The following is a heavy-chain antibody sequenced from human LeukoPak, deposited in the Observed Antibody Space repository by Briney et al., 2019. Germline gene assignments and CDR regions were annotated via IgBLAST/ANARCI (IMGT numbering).Heavy chain of an antibody. CDR2: ISSSSTI. Sequence: PGGSLRLSCAASGFTFSSYSMNWVRQAPGKGLEWVSYISSSSTIYYADSVKGRFTISRDNAKNSLYLQMNSLRAEDTAVYYCAREKAVGGYYMGVWGKGTTVTVSS. CDR1: GFTFSSYS. J-gene: IGHJ6*03. V-gene: IGHV3-48*01. CDR3: AREKAVGGYYMGV.